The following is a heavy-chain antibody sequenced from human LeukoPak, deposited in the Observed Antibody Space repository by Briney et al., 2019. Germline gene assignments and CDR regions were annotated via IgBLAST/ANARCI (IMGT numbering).Heavy chain of an antibody. CDR3: ARIQAAAPGAFDI. J-gene: IGHJ3*02. CDR1: GFTLSSYW. D-gene: IGHD6-13*01. V-gene: IGHV3-7*02. Sequence: GGSLRLSCAASGFTLSSYWMTWVRQAPGKGLEWVANINQDGSEKYYVDSVKGRFTISRDNAKNSLYLQMNNLRAEDTAVYYCARIQAAAPGAFDIWGQGTMVTVSS. CDR2: INQDGSEK.